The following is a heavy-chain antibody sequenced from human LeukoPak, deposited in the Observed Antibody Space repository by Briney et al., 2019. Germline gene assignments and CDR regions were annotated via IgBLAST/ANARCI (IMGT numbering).Heavy chain of an antibody. CDR3: ARRYSSSWSFDY. Sequence: PSETLSLTCTVSGGSISSGGYYWSWIRQPPGKGLEWIGYIYHSGSTYYNPSLKSRVTISVDRSKNQFSLKLSSVTAADTAVYCCARRYSSSWSFDYWGQGTLVTVSS. V-gene: IGHV4-30-2*01. CDR2: IYHSGST. CDR1: GGSISSGGYY. D-gene: IGHD6-13*01. J-gene: IGHJ4*02.